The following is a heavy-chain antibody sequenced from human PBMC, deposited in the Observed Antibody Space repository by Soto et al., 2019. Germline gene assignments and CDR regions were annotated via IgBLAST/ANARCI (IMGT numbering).Heavy chain of an antibody. CDR2: IWYDGSNK. V-gene: IGHV3-33*01. Sequence: QVQLVESGGGVVQPGRSLRLSCAASGFTFSSYGMHWVRQAPGKGLEWVAVIWYDGSNKYYADSVKGRFTISRENSKNTLYLQMNSLRAEDTAVYYCASRIAAAGTSVFDYWGQGTLVTVSS. J-gene: IGHJ4*02. CDR1: GFTFSSYG. D-gene: IGHD6-13*01. CDR3: ASRIAAAGTSVFDY.